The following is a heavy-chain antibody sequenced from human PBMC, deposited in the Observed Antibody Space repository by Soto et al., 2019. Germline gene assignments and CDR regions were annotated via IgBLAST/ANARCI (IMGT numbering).Heavy chain of an antibody. V-gene: IGHV3-33*01. Sequence: GGSLRLSCAASGFTFSSYGMHWVRQAPGKGLEWVAVIWYDGSNKYYADSVKGRFTISRDNSKNTLYLQMNSLRAEDTAVYYCARERKRNYYDSSGYYSLDYWGQGTLVTVSS. CDR3: ARERKRNYYDSSGYYSLDY. CDR2: IWYDGSNK. CDR1: GFTFSSYG. D-gene: IGHD3-22*01. J-gene: IGHJ4*02.